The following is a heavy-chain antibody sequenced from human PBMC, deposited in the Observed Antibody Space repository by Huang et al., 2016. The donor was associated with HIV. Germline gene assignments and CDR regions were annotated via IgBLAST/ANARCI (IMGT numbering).Heavy chain of an antibody. CDR3: ARDPRIQSWLNFFDY. J-gene: IGHJ4*02. CDR1: GFSISSYW. CDR2: INSDGSST. V-gene: IGHV3-74*01. Sequence: EVQLVESGGGLVQPGGSLRLSCAASGFSISSYWMHWVRHAPGKGLVGVSRINSDGSSTSYADSVKVRFTISRDNAKNTLYLQMNSLRAEDTAVYYCARDPRIQSWLNFFDYWGQGTLVSVSS. D-gene: IGHD3-22*01.